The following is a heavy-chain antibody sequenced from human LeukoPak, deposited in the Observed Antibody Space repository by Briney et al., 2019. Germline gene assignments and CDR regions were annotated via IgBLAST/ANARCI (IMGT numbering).Heavy chain of an antibody. Sequence: PGGSLRLSCAASEFTFNTYWMSWVRQAPGKGLEWVANINYDGSQKNYVDSVKGRFTISRDNAENSLYLQMNSLRAEDTAVYYCARIPGTWWLHDYWGPGTLVTVSS. D-gene: IGHD5-12*01. V-gene: IGHV3-7*01. CDR3: ARIPGTWWLHDY. J-gene: IGHJ4*02. CDR1: EFTFNTYW. CDR2: INYDGSQK.